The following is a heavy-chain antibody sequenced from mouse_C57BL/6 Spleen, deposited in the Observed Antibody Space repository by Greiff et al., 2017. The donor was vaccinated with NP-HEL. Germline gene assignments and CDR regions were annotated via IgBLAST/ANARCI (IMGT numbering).Heavy chain of an antibody. Sequence: VQLQQSGAELVRPGTSVKVSCKASGYAFTNYLIEWVKQRPGQGLEWIGVINPGSGGTNYNEKFKGKATLTADKSSSTAYMQLSSLTSEDSAVYFFARRDYYGSSYGAMDYWGQGTSVTVSS. J-gene: IGHJ4*01. CDR2: INPGSGGT. CDR3: ARRDYYGSSYGAMDY. CDR1: GYAFTNYL. D-gene: IGHD1-1*01. V-gene: IGHV1-54*01.